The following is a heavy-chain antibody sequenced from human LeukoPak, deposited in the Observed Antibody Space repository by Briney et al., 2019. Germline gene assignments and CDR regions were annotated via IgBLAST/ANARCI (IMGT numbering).Heavy chain of an antibody. CDR3: ATDPVGTDAFDI. Sequence: GESLKISCKGSGDNFNMFWIGWVRQMPGRGLDWMGIIYPGDSDTRYSPSFQGQVTISADKSISTAYLQWSSLKASDTAMYYCATDPVGTDAFDIWGQGTMVTVSS. CDR2: IYPGDSDT. CDR1: GDNFNMFW. V-gene: IGHV5-51*01. J-gene: IGHJ3*02. D-gene: IGHD1-1*01.